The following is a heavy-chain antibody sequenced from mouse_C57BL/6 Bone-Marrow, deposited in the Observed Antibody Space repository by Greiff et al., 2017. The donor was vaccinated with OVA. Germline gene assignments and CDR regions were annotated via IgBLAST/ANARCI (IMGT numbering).Heavy chain of an antibody. V-gene: IGHV10-1*01. Sequence: GGGLVQPKGSLKLSCAASGFSFNTYAMNWVRQAPGKGLEWVARIRSKSNNYATYYADSVKDRFTISRDDSESMLYLQMNNLKTEDTAMYYCVRPAAYYSNWFAYWGQGTLVTVSA. CDR3: VRPAAYYSNWFAY. CDR2: IRSKSNNYAT. CDR1: GFSFNTYA. D-gene: IGHD2-5*01. J-gene: IGHJ3*01.